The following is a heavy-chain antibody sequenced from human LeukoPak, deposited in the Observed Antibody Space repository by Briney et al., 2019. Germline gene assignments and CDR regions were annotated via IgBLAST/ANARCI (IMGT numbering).Heavy chain of an antibody. CDR2: IYYSGST. D-gene: IGHD3-22*01. J-gene: IGHJ3*02. Sequence: SQTLSLTCTVSGGSISSGGYYWSWIRQHPGKGLEWIGYIYYSGSTYYNPSLKSRVTISVDTSKNQFSLKLSSVTAADTAAYYCARDRYYYDSSGYTAFDIWGQGAMVTVSS. CDR3: ARDRYYYDSSGYTAFDI. V-gene: IGHV4-31*03. CDR1: GGSISSGGYY.